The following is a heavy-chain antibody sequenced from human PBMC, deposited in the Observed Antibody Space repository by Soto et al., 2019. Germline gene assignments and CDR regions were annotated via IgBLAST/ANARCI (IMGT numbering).Heavy chain of an antibody. Sequence: SETLSLTCTVSGGSISSGGYYWSWIRQHPGKGLEWIGYISYSGSTYYNPSLESRVTISVDTSKNQFSLKLSSVTAADTAVYYCARHRIAAAGTNWFDPWGQGTLVTVSS. CDR3: ARHRIAAAGTNWFDP. CDR2: ISYSGST. V-gene: IGHV4-31*03. D-gene: IGHD6-13*01. CDR1: GGSISSGGYY. J-gene: IGHJ5*02.